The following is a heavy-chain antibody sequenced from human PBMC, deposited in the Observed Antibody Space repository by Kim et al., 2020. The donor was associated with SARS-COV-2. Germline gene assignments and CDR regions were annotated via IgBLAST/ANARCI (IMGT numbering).Heavy chain of an antibody. V-gene: IGHV4-31*03. J-gene: IGHJ6*02. CDR3: ARDAPDYDILTGYYGERGHYYYGMDV. CDR1: GGSISSGGYY. Sequence: SETLSLTCTVSGGSISSGGYYWSWIRQHPGKGLEWIGYIYYSGSTYYNPSLKSRVTISVDTSKNQFSLKLSSVTAADTAVYYCARDAPDYDILTGYYGERGHYYYGMDVWGQGTTVTVSS. D-gene: IGHD3-9*01. CDR2: IYYSGST.